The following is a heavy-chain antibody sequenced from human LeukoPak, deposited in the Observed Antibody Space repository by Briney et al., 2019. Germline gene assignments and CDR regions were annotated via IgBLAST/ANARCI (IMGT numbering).Heavy chain of an antibody. Sequence: GGSLRLSCAASGFTFSSYGMHWVRQAPGKGLEWVANIKQDGSEKYYVDSVKGRFTISRDNAKNSLYLQMNSLRAEDTAVYYCARDATVRRGFNWFDPWGEGTLVTVSS. V-gene: IGHV3-7*01. CDR3: ARDATVRRGFNWFDP. D-gene: IGHD4-17*01. J-gene: IGHJ5*02. CDR2: IKQDGSEK. CDR1: GFTFSSYG.